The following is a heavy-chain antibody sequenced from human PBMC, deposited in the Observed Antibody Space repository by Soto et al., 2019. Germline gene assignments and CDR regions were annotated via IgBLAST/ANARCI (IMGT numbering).Heavy chain of an antibody. Sequence: GGSLRLSCAASGFNFNTFAMSWIRQAPGKGLEWVSHISSSGGSRDYADSVRGRFTISRDNSKHVLFLQMNSLRADDTATYYCAKDPPSPWTGNWVYPAGKGTLVTVSS. V-gene: IGHV3-23*01. CDR3: AKDPPSPWTGNWVYP. CDR2: ISSSGGSR. D-gene: IGHD1-1*01. J-gene: IGHJ5*02. CDR1: GFNFNTFA.